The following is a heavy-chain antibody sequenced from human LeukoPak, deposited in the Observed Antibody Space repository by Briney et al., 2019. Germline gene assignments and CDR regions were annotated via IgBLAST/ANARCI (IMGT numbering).Heavy chain of an antibody. D-gene: IGHD3-10*01. J-gene: IGHJ6*03. V-gene: IGHV3-7*01. CDR3: ARVIRVVIYYYMDV. CDR1: GFTFSSYG. CDR2: IKQDGSEK. Sequence: GGSLRLSCAASGFTFSSYGMHWVRQAPGKGLEWVANIKQDGSEKYYVDSVKGRFTISRDNAKNSLYLQMNSLRAEDTAVYYCARVIRVVIYYYMDVWGKGTTVTISS.